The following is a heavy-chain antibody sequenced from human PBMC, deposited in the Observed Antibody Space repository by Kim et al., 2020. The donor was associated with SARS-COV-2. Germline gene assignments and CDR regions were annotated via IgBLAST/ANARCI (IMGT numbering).Heavy chain of an antibody. CDR2: INTESGST. J-gene: IGHJ4*02. CDR3: ARVPHNWNYYYFDY. V-gene: IGHV1-2*06. CDR1: GYYFTGHY. Sequence: ASVKVSCKASGYYFTGHYVFWVRQAPGQGLEWMGRINTESGSTNYAQKFQGRVTMTRDTSINTAYMELSGLTSDDTAVYYCARVPHNWNYYYFDYWGQGTLVTVSS. D-gene: IGHD3-10*01.